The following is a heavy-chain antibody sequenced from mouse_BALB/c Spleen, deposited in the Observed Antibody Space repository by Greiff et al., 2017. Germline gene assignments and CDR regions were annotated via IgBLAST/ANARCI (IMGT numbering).Heavy chain of an antibody. D-gene: IGHD3-1*01. Sequence: QVQLKQSGPELVKPGASVRISCKASGYTFTSYYIHWVKQRPGQGLEWIGWIYPGNVNTKYNEKFKGKATLTADKSSSTAYMQLSSLTSEDSAVYFCARSQLGLSWFAYWGQGTLVTVSA. J-gene: IGHJ3*01. V-gene: IGHV1S56*01. CDR3: ARSQLGLSWFAY. CDR1: GYTFTSYY. CDR2: IYPGNVNT.